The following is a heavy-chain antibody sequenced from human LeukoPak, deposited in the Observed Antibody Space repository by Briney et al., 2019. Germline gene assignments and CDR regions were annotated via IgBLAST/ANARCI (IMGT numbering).Heavy chain of an antibody. J-gene: IGHJ6*02. CDR2: IYTSGST. CDR3: ARSPRDGYNFHYYYGMDV. D-gene: IGHD5-24*01. CDR1: GGSISSYY. Sequence: SETLSLTCTVSGGSISSYYWSWIRQPAGKGLEWIGRIYTSGSTNYNPSLKSRVTISVDTSKNQFSLKLSSVTAADTAVYYCARSPRDGYNFHYYYGMDVWGQGTTVTVSS. V-gene: IGHV4-4*07.